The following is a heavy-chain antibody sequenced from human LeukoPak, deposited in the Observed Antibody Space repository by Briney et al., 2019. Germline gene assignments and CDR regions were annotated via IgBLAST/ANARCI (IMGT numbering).Heavy chain of an antibody. J-gene: IGHJ6*02. CDR2: ISWNSGSI. V-gene: IGHV3-9*01. Sequence: PGRSLRLSCAASGFTFDDYAMHWVRQAPGKGLEWVSGISWNSGSIGYADSVKGRFTISRDNAKNSLYLQMNSLRAEDTALYYCAKDLAAAVPLSDGMVVWGQGTTVTVSS. D-gene: IGHD6-13*01. CDR3: AKDLAAAVPLSDGMVV. CDR1: GFTFDDYA.